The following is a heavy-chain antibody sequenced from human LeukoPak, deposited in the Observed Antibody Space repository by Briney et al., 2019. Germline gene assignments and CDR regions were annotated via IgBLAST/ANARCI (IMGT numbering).Heavy chain of an antibody. D-gene: IGHD6-19*01. V-gene: IGHV3-21*01. Sequence: GGSLRLTCVASGFTFTSHGMNWVRQAPGKGLEWVSSITSTSSYIYYGDSVKGRFTTSRDNAKNSLFLQMHSLRAEDTAVYYCARVDNNGLYSEYFDHWGQGTLVTVSS. CDR2: ITSTSSYI. CDR1: GFTFTSHG. CDR3: ARVDNNGLYSEYFDH. J-gene: IGHJ1*01.